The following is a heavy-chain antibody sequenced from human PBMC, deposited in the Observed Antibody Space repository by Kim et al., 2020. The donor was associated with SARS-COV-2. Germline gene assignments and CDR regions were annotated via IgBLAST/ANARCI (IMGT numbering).Heavy chain of an antibody. D-gene: IGHD1-26*01. J-gene: IGHJ4*02. V-gene: IGHV4-59*01. CDR3: ARVGLYSGSYYFDF. Sequence: NPSLKSRVTVSVDPSKNQSSLRLRSVTAADTAVYYCARVGLYSGSYYFDFWGQGTLVTVSS.